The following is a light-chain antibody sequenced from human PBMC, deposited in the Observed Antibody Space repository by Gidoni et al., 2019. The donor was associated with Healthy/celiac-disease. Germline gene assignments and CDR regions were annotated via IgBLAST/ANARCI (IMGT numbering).Light chain of an antibody. Sequence: DIQMTHSPSSLSASVGDRVTITCRESQSISSYFNWYQQTPGKAPKLLIYAASSLQSGLPSRFSGSGSGTDFTLTISSLSPEAFATYYCQQSYSTPRTFGQGTKVEIK. V-gene: IGKV1-39*01. J-gene: IGKJ1*01. CDR3: QQSYSTPRT. CDR1: QSISSY. CDR2: AAS.